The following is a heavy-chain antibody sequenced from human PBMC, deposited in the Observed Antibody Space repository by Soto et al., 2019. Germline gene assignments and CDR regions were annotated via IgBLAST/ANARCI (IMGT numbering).Heavy chain of an antibody. CDR1: GFTFSSYA. CDR3: TTDAYYYDSSGYYRDY. J-gene: IGHJ4*02. D-gene: IGHD3-22*01. V-gene: IGHV3-23*01. Sequence: GGSLRLSCAASGFTFSSYAMSWVRQAPGKGLEWVSAISGSGGSTYYADSVKGRFTISRDDSKNTLYLQMNSLKTEDTAVYYCTTDAYYYDSSGYYRDYWGQGTLVTVSS. CDR2: ISGSGGST.